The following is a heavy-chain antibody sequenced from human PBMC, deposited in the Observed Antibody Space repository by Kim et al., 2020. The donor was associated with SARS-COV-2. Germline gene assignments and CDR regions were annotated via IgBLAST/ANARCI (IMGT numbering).Heavy chain of an antibody. J-gene: IGHJ4*02. Sequence: SETLSLTCTVSGGSISSSSYYWGWIRQPPGKGLEWIGSIYYSGSTYYNPSLKSRVTISVDTSKNQFSLKLSSVTAADTAVYYCASWRVYDYVWGSYRSPFDYWGQGTLVTVSS. V-gene: IGHV4-39*01. CDR3: ASWRVYDYVWGSYRSPFDY. D-gene: IGHD3-16*02. CDR2: IYYSGST. CDR1: GGSISSSSYY.